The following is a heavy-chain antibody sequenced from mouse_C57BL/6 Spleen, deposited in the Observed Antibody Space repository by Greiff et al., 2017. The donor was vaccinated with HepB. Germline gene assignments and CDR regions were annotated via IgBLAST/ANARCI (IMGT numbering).Heavy chain of an antibody. J-gene: IGHJ3*01. CDR1: GYTFTDYE. D-gene: IGHD2-4*01. CDR2: IDPETGGT. V-gene: IGHV1-15*01. Sequence: QVQLQQSGAELVRPGASVTLSCKASGYTFTDYEMHWVKQTPVHGLEWIGAIDPETGGTAYNQKFKGKAILTADKSSNTAYMELRSLTSEDSAVYYCTRRERDDYDFAYWGQGTLVTVSA. CDR3: TRRERDDYDFAY.